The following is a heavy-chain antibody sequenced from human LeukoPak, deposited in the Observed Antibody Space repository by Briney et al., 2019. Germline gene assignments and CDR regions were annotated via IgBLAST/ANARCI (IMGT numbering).Heavy chain of an antibody. V-gene: IGHV4-59*08. D-gene: IGHD6-13*01. CDR1: GGSISSYY. CDR3: ARHRGSSWNYFDY. Sequence: SETLSLTCSASGGSISSYYWSWIRQPPGKELEWIGYVFYSGSTSYNPSLKSRVTISVDTSKNQFSLKLTSATAADTAAYYCARHRGSSWNYFDYWGQGTLVTVSS. J-gene: IGHJ4*02. CDR2: VFYSGST.